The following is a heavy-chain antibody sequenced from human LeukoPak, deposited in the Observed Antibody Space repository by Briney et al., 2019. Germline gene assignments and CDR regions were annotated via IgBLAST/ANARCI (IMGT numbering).Heavy chain of an antibody. J-gene: IGHJ6*03. Sequence: PSETLSLTCTVSGGSVRSYYWSWVRQAPGKRLEWLGYIYNTGGTNYNPSLNGRVTISVDTSKNQFSLNLSSVTAADTAVYYCARRLHYYYYMDVWGKGTTVAVSS. CDR3: ARRLHYYYYMDV. CDR2: IYNTGGT. V-gene: IGHV4-4*09. CDR1: GGSVRSYY.